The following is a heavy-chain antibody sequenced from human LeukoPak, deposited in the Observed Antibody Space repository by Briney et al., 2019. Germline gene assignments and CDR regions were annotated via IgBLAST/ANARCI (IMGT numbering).Heavy chain of an antibody. Sequence: PSETLSLTCTVSGYSISSGYYWGCIRQPPAKGLEWMGSIYHSGSTYYNPSLKSRVTISVDTSKNQFSLKLTSVTAADTAVYYCARALPVAGLGDTLDIWGQGTMVTVSS. V-gene: IGHV4-38-2*02. CDR2: IYHSGST. D-gene: IGHD6-19*01. J-gene: IGHJ3*02. CDR1: GYSISSGYY. CDR3: ARALPVAGLGDTLDI.